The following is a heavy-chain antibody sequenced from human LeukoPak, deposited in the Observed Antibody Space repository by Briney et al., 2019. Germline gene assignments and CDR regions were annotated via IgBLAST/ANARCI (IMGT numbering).Heavy chain of an antibody. CDR3: ARDYMMVNWFDP. J-gene: IGHJ5*02. V-gene: IGHV3-53*05. CDR1: GLTVSGNY. D-gene: IGHD2-8*01. CDR2: IYTDGGT. Sequence: GGSLRLSCAASGLTVSGNYMTWVRQAPGKGLEWVSTIYTDGGTYYADSVKGRFTISRDNSKNTLYLQMNSLRAEDTAVYYCARDYMMVNWFDPWGQGTLVTVSS.